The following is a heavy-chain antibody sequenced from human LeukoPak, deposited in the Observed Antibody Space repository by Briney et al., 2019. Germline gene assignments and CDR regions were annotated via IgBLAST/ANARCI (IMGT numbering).Heavy chain of an antibody. Sequence: GASLTLSCTASGFTFSTYVMTWVRQAPGKGLEWVSGMTETGDTKYYADSVKGRFTISRDNSKNTLYLQMNSLRAEDTAVYYCARKTVEVYYGALDPWGQGALVTVSS. V-gene: IGHV3-23*01. CDR2: MTETGDTK. J-gene: IGHJ5*02. CDR3: ARKTVEVYYGALDP. CDR1: GFTFSTYV. D-gene: IGHD3-3*01.